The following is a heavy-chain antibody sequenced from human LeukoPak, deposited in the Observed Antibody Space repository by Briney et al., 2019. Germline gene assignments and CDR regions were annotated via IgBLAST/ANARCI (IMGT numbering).Heavy chain of an antibody. CDR2: IGSKAYGGTT. J-gene: IGHJ6*03. V-gene: IGHV3-49*04. CDR3: TRVTLEWLDQYYYYYYMDV. D-gene: IGHD6-19*01. CDR1: GFTFGDYA. Sequence: GGSLRLSCTASGFTFGDYAMSWVRQAPGKGLEWVGFIGSKAYGGTTEYAASVKGRFTISRDDSKSIACLQMNSLKTEDTAVYYCTRVTLEWLDQYYYYYYMDVWGKGTTVTISS.